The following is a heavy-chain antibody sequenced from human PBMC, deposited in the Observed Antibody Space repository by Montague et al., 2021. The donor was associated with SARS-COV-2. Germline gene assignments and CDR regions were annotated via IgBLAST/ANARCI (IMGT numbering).Heavy chain of an antibody. J-gene: IGHJ4*02. CDR2: IYSGGST. V-gene: IGHV3-53*01. CDR1: GFTVSSNY. CDR3: ARDRGGNYYFDY. D-gene: IGHD1-7*01. Sequence: SLRLSCAASGFTVSSNYMSWVRQAPGKGLEWVSVIYSGGSTYYADSVKGRFTISRDNSKNTLYLQMNSLRAEDTAVYYCARDRGGNYYFDYWGQGTLVIVSS.